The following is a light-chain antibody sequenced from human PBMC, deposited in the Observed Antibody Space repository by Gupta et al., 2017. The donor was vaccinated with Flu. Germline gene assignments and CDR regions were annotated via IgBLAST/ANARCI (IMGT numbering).Light chain of an antibody. Sequence: SYDLTQHPSVSVAPGQTARITCGGRDVGDKSAHWYQLKPGQAPMLVVFDDHDRPSDIPDRFSGSKSGETATLTISSVDVEDEADYYCHMSDGRLAQPVFGGGTRLTAL. CDR2: DDH. CDR3: HMSDGRLAQPV. J-gene: IGLJ3*02. V-gene: IGLV3-21*02. CDR1: DVGDKS.